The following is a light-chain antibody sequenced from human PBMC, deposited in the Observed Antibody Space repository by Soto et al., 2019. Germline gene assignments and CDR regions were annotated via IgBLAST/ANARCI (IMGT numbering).Light chain of an antibody. Sequence: QSALTQPASVSGSPGQSITISCTGTSSDVGGYDFVSWYQQRPGKAPKLLIYDVNNRPSGVSDRFSGSKSGNTASLTISWLQAEDEADYYCSSYTSSSTDVFGTGTKVTVL. CDR1: SSDVGGYDF. J-gene: IGLJ1*01. V-gene: IGLV2-14*03. CDR3: SSYTSSSTDV. CDR2: DVN.